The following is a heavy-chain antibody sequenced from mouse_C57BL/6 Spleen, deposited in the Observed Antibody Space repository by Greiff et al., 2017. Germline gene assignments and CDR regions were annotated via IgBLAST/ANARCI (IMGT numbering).Heavy chain of an antibody. CDR3: AREGSSYGTPDAMDY. J-gene: IGHJ4*01. CDR1: GYTFTSYW. CDR2: IDPSDSYT. D-gene: IGHD1-1*01. Sequence: QVQLQQPGAELVRPGTSVQLSCKASGYTFTSYWMHWVKQRPGQGLEWIGVIDPSDSYTNYNQKFKGKATLTVDTSSSTAYMQLSSLTSEDSAVYYCAREGSSYGTPDAMDYWGQGTSVTVSS. V-gene: IGHV1-59*01.